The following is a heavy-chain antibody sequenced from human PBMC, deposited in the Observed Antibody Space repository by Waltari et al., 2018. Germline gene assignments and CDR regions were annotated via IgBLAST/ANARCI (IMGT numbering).Heavy chain of an antibody. J-gene: IGHJ3*02. CDR1: GFTVSTKY. CDR3: ARYGGAFDI. CDR2: IYSGGST. V-gene: IGHV3-53*01. Sequence: EVPLVESGGGVIKPGGSLRLSWEDSGFTVSTKYMSWVRQAPGKGLECVSVIYSGGSTYYADSVKGRFTISRDNSKNTLYLQMNSLRAGDTAVYYCARYGGAFDIWGQGTMVTVSS. D-gene: IGHD4-17*01.